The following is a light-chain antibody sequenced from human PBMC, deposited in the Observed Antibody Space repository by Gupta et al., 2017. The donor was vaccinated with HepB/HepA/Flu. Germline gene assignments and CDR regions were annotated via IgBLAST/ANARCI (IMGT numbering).Light chain of an antibody. CDR1: DIGTKN. CDR3: QVWDRLSDHVV. Sequence: SYVLTQSPSVSVAPGKTARSTCGGNDIGTKNVHWYQQRPGQAPVLVIYDDRDRPSGIPERISGSNSGNTATLTISRVEAGDEADYYCQVWDRLSDHVVFGGGTKLTVL. J-gene: IGLJ2*01. V-gene: IGLV3-21*03. CDR2: DDR.